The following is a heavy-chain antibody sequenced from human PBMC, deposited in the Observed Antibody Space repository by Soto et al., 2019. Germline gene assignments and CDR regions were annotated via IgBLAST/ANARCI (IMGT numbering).Heavy chain of an antibody. D-gene: IGHD5-18*01. CDR1: GGSISSYY. J-gene: IGHJ6*02. Sequence: SETLSLTCTVSGGSISSYYWSWIRQPPGKGLEWIGYIYYSGSTNYNPSLKSRVTISVDTSKNQFSLKLSSVTAADTAVYYCARELGCSYASGYYYGMDVWGQGTTV. CDR2: IYYSGST. V-gene: IGHV4-59*01. CDR3: ARELGCSYASGYYYGMDV.